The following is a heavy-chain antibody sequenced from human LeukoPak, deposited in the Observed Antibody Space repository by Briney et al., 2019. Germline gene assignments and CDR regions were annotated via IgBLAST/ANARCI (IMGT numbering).Heavy chain of an antibody. CDR1: GYTFTGYY. J-gene: IGHJ6*02. Sequence: ASVKVSCKASGYTFTGYYMHWVRQAPGQGLEWMGWINPNSGGTNYAQKFQGRVTMTRDTSISTAYMELSRLRSDDMAVYYCARDAAFPYGDYVRPHGYYYGMDVWGQGTTVTVSS. D-gene: IGHD4-17*01. CDR3: ARDAAFPYGDYVRPHGYYYGMDV. CDR2: INPNSGGT. V-gene: IGHV1-2*02.